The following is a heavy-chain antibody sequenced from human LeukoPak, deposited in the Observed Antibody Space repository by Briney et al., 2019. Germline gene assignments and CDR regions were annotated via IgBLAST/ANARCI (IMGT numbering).Heavy chain of an antibody. CDR3: AGYSSSYFRFDY. CDR2: IYYSGST. Sequence: SETLSLTCTVPGGSISSSSYYWGWIRQPPGKGLEWIGSIYYSGSTYYNPPLNSRVTISVDTSKNQFSLKLSSVTAADTAVYYCAGYSSSYFRFDYWGQGTLVTVSS. D-gene: IGHD6-6*01. J-gene: IGHJ4*02. CDR1: GGSISSSSYY. V-gene: IGHV4-39*01.